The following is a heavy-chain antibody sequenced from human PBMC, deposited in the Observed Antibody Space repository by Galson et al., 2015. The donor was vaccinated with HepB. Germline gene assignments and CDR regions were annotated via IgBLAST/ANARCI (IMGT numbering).Heavy chain of an antibody. D-gene: IGHD3-3*01. Sequence: SLRLSCAASGFTFSSYAMHWVRQAPGKGLEWVAVISYDGSNKYYADSVKGRFTISRDNSKNTLYLQMNSLRAEDTAVYYCAREVLRFFSPPGSLDYWGQGTLVTVSS. CDR1: GFTFSSYA. CDR2: ISYDGSNK. CDR3: AREVLRFFSPPGSLDY. V-gene: IGHV3-30-3*01. J-gene: IGHJ4*02.